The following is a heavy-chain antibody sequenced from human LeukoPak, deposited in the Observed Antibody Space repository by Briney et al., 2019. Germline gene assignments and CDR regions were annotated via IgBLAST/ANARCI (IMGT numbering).Heavy chain of an antibody. CDR1: GGSISSGGYY. CDR3: AREGDYVWGSYRFWYFDC. D-gene: IGHD3-16*02. CDR2: LYYSGST. J-gene: IGHJ4*02. Sequence: PSQTVSLTCTVSGGSISSGGYYWSWIRQHPGKGLEWIGYLYYSGSTYYNPSLKSRVTISVDTSKNQFSLKLSSVTAADTAVYYCAREGDYVWGSYRFWYFDCWGQGTLVTVSS. V-gene: IGHV4-31*03.